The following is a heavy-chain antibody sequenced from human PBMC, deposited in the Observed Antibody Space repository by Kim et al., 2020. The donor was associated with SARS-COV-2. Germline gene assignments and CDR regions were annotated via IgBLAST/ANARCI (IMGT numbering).Heavy chain of an antibody. V-gene: IGHV3-48*02. CDR3: ARDRWFGKLPLFDY. CDR2: ISSSSSTI. CDR1: GFTFSSYS. D-gene: IGHD3-10*01. J-gene: IGHJ4*02. Sequence: GGSLRLSCAASGFTFSSYSMNWVRQAPGKGLEWVSYISSSSSTIYYTDSVKGRFTISRDNAKNSLYLQMNSLRDEDTAVYYCARDRWFGKLPLFDYWGQGTLVTVSS.